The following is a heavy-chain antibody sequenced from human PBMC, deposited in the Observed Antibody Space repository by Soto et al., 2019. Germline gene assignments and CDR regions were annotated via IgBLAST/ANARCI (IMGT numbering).Heavy chain of an antibody. V-gene: IGHV3-30*04. J-gene: IGHJ4*02. CDR3: ARGASIVVAGTSFDY. Sequence: QVQLVESGGGVVQPGRSLRLSCAASGFTFSSHSMHWVRQAPGKGLEWVAVIAFDGSYKYYADSVKGRFTISGDNSKNTLYLQMNSLRAEDTAVYYCARGASIVVAGTSFDYWGQGTLVTVSS. D-gene: IGHD6-19*01. CDR1: GFTFSSHS. CDR2: IAFDGSYK.